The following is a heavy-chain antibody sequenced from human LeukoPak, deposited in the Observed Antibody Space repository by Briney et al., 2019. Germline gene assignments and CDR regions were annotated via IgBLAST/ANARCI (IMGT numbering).Heavy chain of an antibody. Sequence: SETLSLTCTVSGGSISSSSYYWGWIRQPPGKRLEWIGSIYYSGSTYYNPSLKSRVTISVDTSKNQFSLKLSSVTAADTAVYYCARRWTPYCTNGVCYSYFDYWGQGTLVTVSS. D-gene: IGHD2-8*01. V-gene: IGHV4-39*01. CDR2: IYYSGST. CDR1: GGSISSSSYY. CDR3: ARRWTPYCTNGVCYSYFDY. J-gene: IGHJ4*02.